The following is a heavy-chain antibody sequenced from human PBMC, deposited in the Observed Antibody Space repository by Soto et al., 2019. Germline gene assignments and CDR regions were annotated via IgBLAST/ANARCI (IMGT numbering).Heavy chain of an antibody. D-gene: IGHD2-15*01. CDR1: GGSISSGDYY. CDR2: IYYSGST. Sequence: QVQLQESGPGLVKPSQTLSLTCTVSGGSISSGDYYWSWIRQPPGKGLEWIGYIYYSGSTYYNPSLKSRVTISVDTSKTQFSLKLSSVTAADTAVYYCARELLGLDCSGGSCYGDWFDPWGQGTLVTVSS. V-gene: IGHV4-30-4*01. CDR3: ARELLGLDCSGGSCYGDWFDP. J-gene: IGHJ5*02.